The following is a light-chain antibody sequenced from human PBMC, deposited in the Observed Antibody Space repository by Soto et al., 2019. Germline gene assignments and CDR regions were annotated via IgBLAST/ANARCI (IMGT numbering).Light chain of an antibody. CDR3: SSYTSSSTRV. CDR1: SSDVGCYNY. V-gene: IGLV2-14*01. J-gene: IGLJ3*02. CDR2: EVS. Sequence: QSALTQPASVSGSPGQSITISCTRTSSDVGCYNYVSWYQQHPGKAPKLMIYEVSNRPSGVSKRISGSKSGNTASLTISGLQAEDEADDYCSSYTSSSTRVFGGGTKLTVL.